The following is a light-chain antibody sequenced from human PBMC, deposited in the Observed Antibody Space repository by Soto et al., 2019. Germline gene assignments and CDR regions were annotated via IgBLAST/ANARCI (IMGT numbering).Light chain of an antibody. CDR3: LQLNSYPRT. CDR2: AAS. J-gene: IGKJ1*01. CDR1: QVIGND. Sequence: DLQMTQSPSSLSASVGDRVTITCRASQVIGNDLGWYQQKPGKAPKRLIYAASTLQSGVPSRFRGGGAGAQGSLTSSSLQPEDFATYYCLQLNSYPRTFGQGTKVEIK. V-gene: IGKV1-17*01.